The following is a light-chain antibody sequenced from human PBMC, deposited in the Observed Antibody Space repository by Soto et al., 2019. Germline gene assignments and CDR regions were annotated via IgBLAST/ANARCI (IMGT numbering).Light chain of an antibody. V-gene: IGKV4-1*01. CDR1: QSVLYSSNNKNY. CDR3: QRYYSTPS. J-gene: IGKJ4*01. Sequence: DIVMTQSPDSLAVSLGERATINCKSSQSVLYSSNNKNYLAWYQQKPGQPPKLLIYWASTRESGVPDRFSGSGSGTVFTLTISSLQAEDVAVYYCQRYYSTPSFGGGTKVEIK. CDR2: WAS.